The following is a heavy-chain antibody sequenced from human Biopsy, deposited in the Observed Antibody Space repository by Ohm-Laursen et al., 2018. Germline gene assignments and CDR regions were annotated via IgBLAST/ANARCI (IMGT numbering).Heavy chain of an antibody. V-gene: IGHV3-7*01. CDR2: IKEDGSEK. CDR3: ARGRSMDV. Sequence: SLRLSCTASGFTFSPYSMNWVRQAPGKGLEWVASIKEDGSEKFYVDSVKGRFTISRDNAQKSLYLQMNSLRVEDTAVHYCARGRSMDVWGQGTTVTVSS. CDR1: GFTFSPYS. J-gene: IGHJ6*02.